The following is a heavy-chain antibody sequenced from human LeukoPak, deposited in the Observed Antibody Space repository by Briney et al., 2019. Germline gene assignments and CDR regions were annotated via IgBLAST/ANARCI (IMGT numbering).Heavy chain of an antibody. CDR3: ARGRGDYGDYYYYYYMDV. V-gene: IGHV3-7*01. CDR1: GFTFSSDW. CDR2: IKQDGSEK. J-gene: IGHJ6*03. Sequence: PGGSLRLSCAASGFTFSSDWMSWCRRAPGEGLEGGANIKQDGSEKYYVDSVKGRFTISRDNAKNSLYLKMNSLRAEDTAVYYCARGRGDYGDYYYYYYMDVWGKGTTVTVSS. D-gene: IGHD4-17*01.